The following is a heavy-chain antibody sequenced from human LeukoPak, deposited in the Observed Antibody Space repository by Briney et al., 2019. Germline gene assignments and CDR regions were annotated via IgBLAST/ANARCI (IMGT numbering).Heavy chain of an antibody. CDR2: IIPILGIA. J-gene: IGHJ5*02. V-gene: IGHV1-69*02. D-gene: IGHD6-6*01. CDR1: GGTFSSYT. CDR3: ARGEQLRSFDP. Sequence: SVKVSCKASGGTFSSYTISWVRQSPGQGLEWMGRIIPILGIANYAQKFQGRVTITADKFTSTAYMELSSLKSEDTAVYYCARGEQLRSFDPWGQGTLVTVSS.